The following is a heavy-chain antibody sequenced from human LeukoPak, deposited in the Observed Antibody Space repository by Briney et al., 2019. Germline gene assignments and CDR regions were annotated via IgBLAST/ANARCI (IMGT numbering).Heavy chain of an antibody. J-gene: IGHJ5*02. Sequence: SETLSLTCAVYGGSFSGYYWSWIRQPPGKGLEWIGEINHSGSTNYNPSLKSRVTISVDTSKNQFSLKLSSVTAADTAVYYCARAGGSSWFHPWGQGTLVTVSS. CDR1: GGSFSGYY. CDR3: ARAGGSSWFHP. CDR2: INHSGST. V-gene: IGHV4-34*01. D-gene: IGHD1-26*01.